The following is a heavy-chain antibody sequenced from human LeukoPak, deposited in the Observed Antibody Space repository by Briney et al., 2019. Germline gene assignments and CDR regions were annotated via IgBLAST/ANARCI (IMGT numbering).Heavy chain of an antibody. J-gene: IGHJ6*02. D-gene: IGHD2-2*01. Sequence: GASVKVSCKASGNTFIGYWIHWVRQAPGQGLEWMRAINPRGDSTIGAQKFQGRVTMTRDTSTSTVYMELSSLRSEDTAVYYCARTCSSTSCPPYGMNVWGQGTTVTVSS. CDR2: INPRGDST. CDR1: GNTFIGYW. CDR3: ARTCSSTSCPPYGMNV. V-gene: IGHV1-46*01.